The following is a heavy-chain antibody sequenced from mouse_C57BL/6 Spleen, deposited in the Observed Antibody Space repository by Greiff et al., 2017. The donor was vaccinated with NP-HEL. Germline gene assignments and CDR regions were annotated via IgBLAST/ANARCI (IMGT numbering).Heavy chain of an antibody. CDR2: IDPANGGT. CDR1: GYAFTNYL. J-gene: IGHJ2*01. CDR3: ARSDYDEVDC. Sequence: QVQLKQPGAELVRPGTSVKVSCKASGYAFTNYLIEWVKQRPGQGLEWIGVIDPANGGTNYNQKFKGKATLTVDKSSSTAYMQLSSLTSEDSAVYFYARSDYDEVDCWGKGATLTVAS. D-gene: IGHD2-4*01. V-gene: IGHV1-54*01.